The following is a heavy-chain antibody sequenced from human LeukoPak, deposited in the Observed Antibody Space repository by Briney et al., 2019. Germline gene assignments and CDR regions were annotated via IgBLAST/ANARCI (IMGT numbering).Heavy chain of an antibody. D-gene: IGHD6-6*01. Sequence: SQTLSLTCAISGDSVSSNSAAWNWIRQSPSRGLEWLGRTYYRSKWYNDYAVSVKSRITINPDTSKNQFSLQLNSVTPEDTAVYYCAREHMYSSSSGLNYYYYGMDVWGQGTTVTVSS. CDR3: AREHMYSSSSGLNYYYYGMDV. V-gene: IGHV6-1*01. J-gene: IGHJ6*02. CDR2: TYYRSKWYN. CDR1: GDSVSSNSAA.